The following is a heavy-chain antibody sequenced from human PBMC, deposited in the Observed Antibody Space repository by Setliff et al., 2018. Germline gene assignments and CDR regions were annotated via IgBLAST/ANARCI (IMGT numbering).Heavy chain of an antibody. J-gene: IGHJ4*02. D-gene: IGHD6-19*01. V-gene: IGHV3-48*01. CDR3: AKDPHSTGWYFVPYLDY. CDR1: GFTFGDFA. Sequence: GGSLRLSCAASGFTFGDFAMTWVRQAPGKGLEWVSYIGESGNNIHYADSVKGRFTISRDNSKNTLYLQMNSLTTEDTAVYYCAKDPHSTGWYFVPYLDYWGQGTLVTVSS. CDR2: IGESGNNI.